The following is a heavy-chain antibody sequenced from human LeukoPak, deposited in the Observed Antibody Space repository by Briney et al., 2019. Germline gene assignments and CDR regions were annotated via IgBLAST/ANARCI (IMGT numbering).Heavy chain of an antibody. Sequence: PSETLSLTCAVYGGSFSGYYWSWVRQAPGKGLEWVSAISGSGGSTYYADSVKGRFTISRDNSKNTLYLQMNSLRAEDTAVYYCAKVRGWYFDLWGRGTLVTVSS. CDR3: AKVRGWYFDL. CDR1: GGSFSGYY. CDR2: ISGSGGST. V-gene: IGHV3-23*01. J-gene: IGHJ2*01.